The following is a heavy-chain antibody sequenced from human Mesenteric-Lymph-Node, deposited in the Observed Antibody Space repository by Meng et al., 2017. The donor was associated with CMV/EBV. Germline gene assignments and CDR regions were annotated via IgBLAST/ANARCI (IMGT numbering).Heavy chain of an antibody. CDR3: ANFLGP. CDR1: GFSLSNYE. CDR2: ISGSGVSK. Sequence: GESLKISCGASGFSLSNYEMNWARQAPGKGLEWISYISGSGVSKDYADSVKGRFTISRDNAKNSLYLQVNSLRVEDTAIYYCANFLGPWGQGTLVTVSS. J-gene: IGHJ5*01. D-gene: IGHD3-3*01. V-gene: IGHV3-48*03.